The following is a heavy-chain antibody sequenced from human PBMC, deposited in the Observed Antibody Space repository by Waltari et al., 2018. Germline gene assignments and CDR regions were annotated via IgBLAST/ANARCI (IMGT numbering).Heavy chain of an antibody. Sequence: QVQLVQSGAEVKKPGASVNVSCKTSGYTFTGNYIFWVRQAPGQGLEWMGRINPTSGGTRSSQKFKGRVTMTRDTSTTTAYLEVSELKSDDTAVYYCARGEPLAGRKIPFDSWGQGTLVTVSS. D-gene: IGHD6-19*01. CDR3: ARGEPLAGRKIPFDS. CDR2: INPTSGGT. CDR1: GYTFTGNY. J-gene: IGHJ4*02. V-gene: IGHV1-2*02.